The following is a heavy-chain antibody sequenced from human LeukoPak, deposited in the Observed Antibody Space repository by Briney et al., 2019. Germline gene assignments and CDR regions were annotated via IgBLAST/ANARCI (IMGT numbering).Heavy chain of an antibody. J-gene: IGHJ4*02. D-gene: IGHD4-11*01. V-gene: IGHV1-2*02. CDR2: IDANNGDT. Sequence: ASVKISCKASGYTFRGNYIHWLRRAPGQGLEWMGWIDANNGDTKSAQKFQGRVTMSRDTSISTAYTDLSSLSPDDAAVYYCARDPSSVTLYFFDYWGQGTLVTVSS. CDR1: GYTFRGNY. CDR3: ARDPSSVTLYFFDY.